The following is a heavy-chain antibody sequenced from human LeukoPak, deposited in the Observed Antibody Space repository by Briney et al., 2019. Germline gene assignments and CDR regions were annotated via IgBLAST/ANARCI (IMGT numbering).Heavy chain of an antibody. CDR3: ARDHGYYDSSGYPDAFDI. D-gene: IGHD3-22*01. Sequence: GGSLRLSCAASGFTFSSYSMNWVRQAPGKGLEWVSYISRSSSTIYYADSVKGRFTISRDNAKNSLYLQMNSLRAEDTAVYYCARDHGYYDSSGYPDAFDIWGQGTMVTVSS. V-gene: IGHV3-48*04. CDR1: GFTFSSYS. J-gene: IGHJ3*02. CDR2: ISRSSSTI.